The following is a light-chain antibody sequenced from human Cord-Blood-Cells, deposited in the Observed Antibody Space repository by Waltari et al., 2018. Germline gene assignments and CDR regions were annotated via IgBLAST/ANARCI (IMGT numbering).Light chain of an antibody. V-gene: IGKV1-33*01. CDR2: DAS. Sequence: DIQMTQSPSPLSASVGDRVTITCQASQDISNYLNWYQQKPGKVPKLLIYDASNLETGVPSRFSGSGSGTDFTFTISSLQPEDIATYYCQQYDNLPLTFGGGTKVEIK. J-gene: IGKJ4*01. CDR1: QDISNY. CDR3: QQYDNLPLT.